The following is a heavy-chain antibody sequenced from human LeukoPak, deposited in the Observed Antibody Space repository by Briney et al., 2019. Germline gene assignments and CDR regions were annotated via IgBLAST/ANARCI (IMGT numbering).Heavy chain of an antibody. CDR2: ICWNSGSI. CDR1: GFTFDDYA. CDR3: ARGGILRRGYSNGYHS. D-gene: IGHD3-22*01. J-gene: IGHJ5*02. Sequence: GGSLRLSCAASGFTFDDYAMHWVRQAPGKGLEWVSGICWNSGSIDYADSVKGRFTISRDNAKNSLYLQMNSLRAEDTAVYYCARGGILRRGYSNGYHSWGQGALVTVSS. V-gene: IGHV3-9*01.